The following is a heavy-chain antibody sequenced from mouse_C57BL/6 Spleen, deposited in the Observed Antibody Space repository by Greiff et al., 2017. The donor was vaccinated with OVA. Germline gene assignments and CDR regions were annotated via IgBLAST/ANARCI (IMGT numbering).Heavy chain of an antibody. CDR1: GYSFTSYY. D-gene: IGHD2-4*01. CDR2: IYPGSGNT. CDR3: ARINDYDGAWFAY. V-gene: IGHV1-66*01. Sequence: QVQLKESGPELVKPGASVKISCKASGYSFTSYYIHWVKQRPGQGLEWIGWIYPGSGNTKYNEKFKGKATLTADTSSSTAYMQLSSLTSEDSAVYYCARINDYDGAWFAYWGQGTLVTVSA. J-gene: IGHJ3*01.